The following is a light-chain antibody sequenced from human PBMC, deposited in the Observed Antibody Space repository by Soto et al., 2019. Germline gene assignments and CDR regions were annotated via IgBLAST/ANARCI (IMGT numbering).Light chain of an antibody. CDR3: CAYAGSGTVV. Sequence: QSVLTQPASVSGSPEQSITISCTGTSSDVGSYNLVSWYQQHPGKAPKVMIYEATKRPSGVSNRFSGSKSGNTASLTISGLQAEDEADYYCCAYAGSGTVVFGGGTKLTAL. V-gene: IGLV2-23*01. CDR1: SSDVGSYNL. J-gene: IGLJ3*02. CDR2: EAT.